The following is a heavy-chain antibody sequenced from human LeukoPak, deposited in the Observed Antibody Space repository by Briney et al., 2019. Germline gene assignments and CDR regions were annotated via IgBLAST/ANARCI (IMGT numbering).Heavy chain of an antibody. Sequence: PSETLSLTCTVSGGSISSYYWSWIRQPAGKGLEWIGRIYTSGSTNYNASLKSRVSMSVDTSKNQSSLKLSSVTAAGTAVLYCARENSGSYREFDYWGQGTLVTVSS. D-gene: IGHD1-26*01. CDR2: IYTSGST. J-gene: IGHJ4*02. CDR1: GGSISSYY. V-gene: IGHV4-4*07. CDR3: ARENSGSYREFDY.